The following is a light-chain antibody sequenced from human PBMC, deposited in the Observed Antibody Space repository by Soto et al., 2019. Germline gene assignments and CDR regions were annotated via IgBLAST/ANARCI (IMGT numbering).Light chain of an antibody. CDR3: QRYGTSRGT. V-gene: IGKV3-20*01. CDR1: ESVTSNQ. CDR2: GAF. Sequence: EIVLTQSPGTLSLSPGERATLSCRASESVTSNQLAWYQQKPGQAPRLLIYGAFIRASGIPGRFSGSGSGTDFTLTISALEPEDFAVYYCQRYGTSRGTFGQGTKLEIK. J-gene: IGKJ2*01.